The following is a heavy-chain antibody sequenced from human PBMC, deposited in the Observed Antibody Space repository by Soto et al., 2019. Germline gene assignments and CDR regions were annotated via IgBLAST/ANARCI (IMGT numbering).Heavy chain of an antibody. D-gene: IGHD3-10*01. CDR1: GYTFTSYG. V-gene: IGHV1-18*01. J-gene: IGHJ4*02. Sequence: QVQLVQSGAEVKKPGASVKVSCKASGYTFTSYGISWVRQAPGQGLVWMGWISAYNGNTNYAQKLQGRVTMTTDTSTSTAYREPGSLCSDDTAVYYCARDREYYGSGSYPYWGRGTLVTVSS. CDR3: ARDREYYGSGSYPY. CDR2: ISAYNGNT.